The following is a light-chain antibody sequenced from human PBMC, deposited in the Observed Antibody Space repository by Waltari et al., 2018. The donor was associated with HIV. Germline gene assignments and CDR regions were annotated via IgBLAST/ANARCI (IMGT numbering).Light chain of an antibody. CDR1: TPNIGSSN. J-gene: IGLJ2*01. CDR3: STWDGRLSGLV. Sequence: QSVLTQPPSASGTPGQRVTISCSGSTPNIGSSNVNWYQHLSRAAPKHLIYADAHRPSGVPDRFSGSKSGTSASLVISGLQSEDEADYYCSTWDGRLSGLVFGGGTRLTVV. V-gene: IGLV1-44*01. CDR2: ADA.